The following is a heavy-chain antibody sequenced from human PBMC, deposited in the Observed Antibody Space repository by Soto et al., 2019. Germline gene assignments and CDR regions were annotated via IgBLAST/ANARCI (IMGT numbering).Heavy chain of an antibody. J-gene: IGHJ3*01. D-gene: IGHD3-10*01. CDR3: ARRLTVVPLAFDL. CDR1: GFSLTTSGVG. Sequence: SGPTLVNPTPTLTLTCTFSGFSLTTSGVGVGWIRQPPGKALEWLALMYWNDDTGYSPSLKNRGTITTDTSKNQVVLTMTDMDPVDPATSYCARRLTVVPLAFDLWGQGTMVTVSS. V-gene: IGHV2-5*01. CDR2: MYWNDDT.